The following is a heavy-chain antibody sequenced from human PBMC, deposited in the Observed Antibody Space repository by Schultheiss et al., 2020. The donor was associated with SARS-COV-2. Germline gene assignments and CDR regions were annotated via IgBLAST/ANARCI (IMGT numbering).Heavy chain of an antibody. Sequence: GSLRLSCTVSGGSVSSGSYYWSWIRQPPGKGLEWIGYIYYSGSTNYNPSLKSRVTISVDTSKNQFSLKLSSVTAADTAVYYCARGAKWLRSPFDYWGQGTLVTVSS. V-gene: IGHV4-61*01. CDR3: ARGAKWLRSPFDY. J-gene: IGHJ4*02. CDR1: GGSVSSGSYY. D-gene: IGHD5-12*01. CDR2: IYYSGST.